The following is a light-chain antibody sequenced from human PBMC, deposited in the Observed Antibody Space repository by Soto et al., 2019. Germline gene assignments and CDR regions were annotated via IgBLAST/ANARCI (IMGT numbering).Light chain of an antibody. J-gene: IGKJ5*01. CDR1: KSVGGD. CDR3: QQRSKGIT. Sequence: DIVLTQSPATLSLTPGQGASLSCRASKSVGGDLVWYQQHPGQAPRLLIYDASNRATGIPPRFSGSGSGTDFTLTISSLEPEDFAVYYCQQRSKGITFGQGTRLEIK. CDR2: DAS. V-gene: IGKV3-11*01.